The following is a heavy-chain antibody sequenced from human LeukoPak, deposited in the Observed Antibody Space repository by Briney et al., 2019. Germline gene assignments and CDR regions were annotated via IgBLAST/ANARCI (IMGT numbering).Heavy chain of an antibody. D-gene: IGHD3-10*01. CDR2: IYYSGST. Sequence: SETLSLTSTVSGGSISSGGYYWSWLRQHPGKGLEWIGYIYYSGSTYYNPSLKSRVTISVDTSKNQFSLKLSSVTAADTAVYYCARGITMVRGVPLDYYYGMDVWGQGTTVTVSS. V-gene: IGHV4-31*03. CDR3: ARGITMVRGVPLDYYYGMDV. J-gene: IGHJ6*02. CDR1: GGSISSGGYY.